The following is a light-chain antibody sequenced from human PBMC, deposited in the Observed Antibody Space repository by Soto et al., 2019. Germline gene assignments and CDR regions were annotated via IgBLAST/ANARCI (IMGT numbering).Light chain of an antibody. J-gene: IGKJ5*01. CDR2: GAY. V-gene: IGKV3-20*01. CDR3: QHYGTSPIT. CDR1: QSVTSRY. Sequence: EIVLREAPGTLCVSRGERATLSCSASQSVTSRYLAWYQQKPGQAPRLLIYGAYNRATGITERFSGSGSGTDFTLTISRLEPEDFAPYYCQHYGTSPITFRQGTRLEIK.